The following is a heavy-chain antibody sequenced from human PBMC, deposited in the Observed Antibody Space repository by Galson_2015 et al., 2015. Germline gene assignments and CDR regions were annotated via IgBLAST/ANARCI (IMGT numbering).Heavy chain of an antibody. Sequence: SVKVSCKASGYTFLYYGITWVRQAPGQRLEWMGWISVDNDKTNYAQKFQGRVTMTTDTSTSTAYMELRGLRSDDTAVYYCARVDCSGDSCFSASYWGQGTLVTVSS. V-gene: IGHV1-18*01. D-gene: IGHD2-15*01. CDR3: ARVDCSGDSCFSASY. CDR1: GYTFLYYG. CDR2: ISVDNDKT. J-gene: IGHJ4*02.